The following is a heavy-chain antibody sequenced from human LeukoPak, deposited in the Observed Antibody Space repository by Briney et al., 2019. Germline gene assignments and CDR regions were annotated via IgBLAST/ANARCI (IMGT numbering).Heavy chain of an antibody. Sequence: PSETLSLTCTVSGGSISSYYWSWIRQPPGKGLEWIGYIYYSGSTNYNPSLKSRVTISVDTSKNQFSLKLSSVTAADTAVYYCARFYSSSWYSPYYFDYWGQGTLVTVSS. CDR1: GGSISSYY. CDR3: ARFYSSSWYSPYYFDY. D-gene: IGHD6-13*01. V-gene: IGHV4-59*01. CDR2: IYYSGST. J-gene: IGHJ4*02.